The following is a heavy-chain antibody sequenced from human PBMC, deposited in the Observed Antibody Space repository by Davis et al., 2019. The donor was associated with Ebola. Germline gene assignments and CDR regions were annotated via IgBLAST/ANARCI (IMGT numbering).Heavy chain of an antibody. D-gene: IGHD2-2*01. Sequence: GESLKISCAASGFTFSSYAMSWVRQAPGKGLEWVSAISGSGGSTYYADSVKGRFTISRDNSKNTLYLQMNGLRPEDTAAYFCARVQTSDFYYDGMDVWGQGTTVTVSS. CDR1: GFTFSSYA. J-gene: IGHJ6*02. CDR3: ARVQTSDFYYDGMDV. V-gene: IGHV3-23*01. CDR2: ISGSGGST.